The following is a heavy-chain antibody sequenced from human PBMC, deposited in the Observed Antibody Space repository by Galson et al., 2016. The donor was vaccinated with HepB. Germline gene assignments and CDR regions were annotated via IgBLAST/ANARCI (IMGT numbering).Heavy chain of an antibody. CDR3: AKEFYETLTGYSSFDH. V-gene: IGHV1-8*01. D-gene: IGHD3-9*01. Sequence: SVKVSCKAFGYTFSNYDTVWVRQAPGQGLEWLGWMNPKNGNTGYAGKFQGRVTMTRDTSTDTAHMELSGLRFDDTAVYYCAKEFYETLTGYSSFDHWGQGTLVTVSS. CDR2: MNPKNGNT. J-gene: IGHJ4*02. CDR1: GYTFSNYD.